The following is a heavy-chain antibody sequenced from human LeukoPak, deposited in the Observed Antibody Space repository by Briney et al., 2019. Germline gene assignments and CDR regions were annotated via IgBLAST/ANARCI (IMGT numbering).Heavy chain of an antibody. CDR1: GGSFSGYY. CDR2: INHSGST. CDR3: ARPSEAYDYVWGSYRQGGYYFDY. Sequence: PSETLSLTCAVYGGSFSGYYWSWIRQPPGKGLEWIGEINHSGSTNYNPSLKSRVTISVDTSKNQFSLKLSSVTAADTAVYYCARPSEAYDYVWGSYRQGGYYFDYWGQGTLVTVSS. V-gene: IGHV4-34*01. J-gene: IGHJ4*02. D-gene: IGHD3-16*02.